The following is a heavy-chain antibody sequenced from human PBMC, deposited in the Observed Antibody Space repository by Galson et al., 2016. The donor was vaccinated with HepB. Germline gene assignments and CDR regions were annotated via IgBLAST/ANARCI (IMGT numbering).Heavy chain of an antibody. D-gene: IGHD6-25*01. J-gene: IGHJ1*01. CDR3: ARMEAAAGMSFMRH. V-gene: IGHV5-10-1*01. CDR2: IAPKDSYT. Sequence: QSGAEVKKPGESLRISCDVSGYSFTTYWISWVRQMPGKGLEWMGRIAPKDSYTNYSPSFQGHVTISVDKSISAAYLQWSSLKASDTAMYYCARMEAAAGMSFMRHWGQGTLVTVSS. CDR1: GYSFTTYW.